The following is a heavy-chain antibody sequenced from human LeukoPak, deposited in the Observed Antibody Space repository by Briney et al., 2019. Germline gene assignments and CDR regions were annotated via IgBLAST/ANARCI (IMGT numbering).Heavy chain of an antibody. J-gene: IGHJ4*02. V-gene: IGHV3-74*01. CDR1: GFSFSSYW. D-gene: IGHD6-19*01. CDR2: ITSDGSDT. CDR3: ARGVAGARYFDY. Sequence: GGSLRLSRPASGFSFSSYWMHWVRQAPGKGLVWVSLITSDGSDTSYADSVKGRFTIFRDNAKNTLYLEMNSLTADDTAVYFCARGVAGARYFDYWGQGTLVTISS.